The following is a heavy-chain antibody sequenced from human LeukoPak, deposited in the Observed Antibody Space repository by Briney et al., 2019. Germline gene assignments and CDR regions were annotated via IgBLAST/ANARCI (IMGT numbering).Heavy chain of an antibody. V-gene: IGHV3-9*01. CDR1: GFTFDDYA. Sequence: GGSLRLSCAASGFTFDDYAMHWVRQAPEKGLEWVSGISWNSGSIGYADSVKGRFTISRDNAKNSLYLQMNSLRAEDTALYYCAKDGSNYDYFDYWGQGTLVTVSS. CDR3: AKDGSNYDYFDY. CDR2: ISWNSGSI. J-gene: IGHJ4*02. D-gene: IGHD4-11*01.